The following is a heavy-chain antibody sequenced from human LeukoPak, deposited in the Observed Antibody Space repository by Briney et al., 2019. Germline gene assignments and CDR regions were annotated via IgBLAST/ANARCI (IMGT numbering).Heavy chain of an antibody. D-gene: IGHD2-2*01. CDR1: GGSISSGSYY. J-gene: IGHJ4*02. CDR3: ARERGGVVVPAAIVLYFDY. CDR2: IYTSGST. V-gene: IGHV4-61*02. Sequence: SQTLSLTCTVSGGSISSGSYYWSWLRQPAGKGLEWIGRIYTSGSTNYNPSLKSRVTISVDTSKNQFSLKLSSVTAADTAVYYCARERGGVVVPAAIVLYFDYWGQGTLVTVSS.